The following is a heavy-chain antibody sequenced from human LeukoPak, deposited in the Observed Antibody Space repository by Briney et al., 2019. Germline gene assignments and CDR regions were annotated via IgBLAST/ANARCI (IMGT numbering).Heavy chain of an antibody. CDR3: ARVVWANWGLGYYFDY. Sequence: SETLSLTCTVSGGSISSGDYYWSWIRQPPGKGLEWIGYIYYSGSTYYNPSLKSRVTISVDTSKNQFSLKLSSVTAADTAVYYCARVVWANWGLGYYFDYWGQGTLVTVSS. J-gene: IGHJ4*02. D-gene: IGHD7-27*01. CDR1: GGSISSGDYY. V-gene: IGHV4-30-4*08. CDR2: IYYSGST.